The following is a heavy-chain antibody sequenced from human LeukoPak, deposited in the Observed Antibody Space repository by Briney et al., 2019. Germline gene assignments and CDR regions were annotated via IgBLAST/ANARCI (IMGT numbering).Heavy chain of an antibody. CDR1: GFTFDDYA. D-gene: IGHD3-10*01. Sequence: PGGSLRLSCAASGFTFDDYAMQWVRQAPGKGLEWVSGTSWNSGSRGYADSVKGRFTISRDNAKNSLYLQMNSLRAEDTALYYCAKDMTPRRYYGSGSYYKGIFDYWGQGTLVTVSS. J-gene: IGHJ4*02. CDR3: AKDMTPRRYYGSGSYYKGIFDY. CDR2: TSWNSGSR. V-gene: IGHV3-9*01.